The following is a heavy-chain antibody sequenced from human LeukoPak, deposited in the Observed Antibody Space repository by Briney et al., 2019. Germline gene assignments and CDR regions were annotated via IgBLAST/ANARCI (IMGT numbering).Heavy chain of an antibody. J-gene: IGHJ4*02. Sequence: GRSLRLSCAASGFTFSSYAMHWVRQAPGKGLEWVAVISYDGSNKYYADSVEGRFTISRDNSKNTLYLQMNSLRAEDTAVYYCARDGAIAVAGFDYWGQGTLVTVSS. CDR2: ISYDGSNK. V-gene: IGHV3-30*04. D-gene: IGHD6-19*01. CDR3: ARDGAIAVAGFDY. CDR1: GFTFSSYA.